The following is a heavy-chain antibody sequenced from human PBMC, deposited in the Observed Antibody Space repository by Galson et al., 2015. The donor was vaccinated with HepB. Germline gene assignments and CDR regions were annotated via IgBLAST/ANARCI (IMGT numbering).Heavy chain of an antibody. V-gene: IGHV1-18*01. J-gene: IGHJ5*02. CDR3: ARGTYCDS. CDR2: ISANKADI. CDR1: GYSFTSYG. D-gene: IGHD3-3*01. Sequence: SVKVSCKASGYSFTSYGITWVRQAPGQGLEWMGWISANKADINYALKVQGRVTMTTDTSTSTAYMELRSLTSDDTAVYYCARGTYCDSWGQGTLVTVSS.